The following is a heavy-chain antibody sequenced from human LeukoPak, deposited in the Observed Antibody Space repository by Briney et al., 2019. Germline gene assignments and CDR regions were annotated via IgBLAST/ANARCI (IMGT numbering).Heavy chain of an antibody. Sequence: ASVKLSCKASGYTFTGYYMHWVRQAPGQGLEWMGWINPNSGGTNYAQKFQGRVTMTRDTSISTAYMELSRLRSDDTAVYYCARNSDSGWCPNYWGQGTLVTVSS. D-gene: IGHD6-19*01. CDR1: GYTFTGYY. V-gene: IGHV1-2*02. CDR2: INPNSGGT. CDR3: ARNSDSGWCPNY. J-gene: IGHJ4*02.